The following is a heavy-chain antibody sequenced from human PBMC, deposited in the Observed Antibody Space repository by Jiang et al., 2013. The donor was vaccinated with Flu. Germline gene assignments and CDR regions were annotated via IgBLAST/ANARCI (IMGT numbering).Heavy chain of an antibody. Sequence: GAEVKKPGSSVKVACKASGGSFSSNSISWVRQAPGQGLEWMGGIIPIFGTTNYAQKFQGRVTISADESTSTAYMELSRLRFEDTAVYYCARDRTIAASGPDAFNIWGQGTVVTVSS. CDR1: GGSFSSNS. CDR3: ARDRTIAASGPDAFNI. J-gene: IGHJ3*02. D-gene: IGHD6-13*01. CDR2: IIPIFGTT. V-gene: IGHV1-69*01.